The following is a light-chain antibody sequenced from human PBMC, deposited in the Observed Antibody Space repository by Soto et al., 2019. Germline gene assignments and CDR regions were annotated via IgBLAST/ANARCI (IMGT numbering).Light chain of an antibody. CDR3: QQYHNGQSST. Sequence: IVLPPSHGPASVSPGATTRLSCRASQSINSDVAWYQQKVGQTPRLLIHGASTRATGIEARFSGSGSGTEFTLTISSLQSEDFAVYHCQQYHNGQSSTFRQGTNVEI. V-gene: IGKV3D-15*01. CDR2: GAS. CDR1: QSINSD. J-gene: IGKJ1*01.